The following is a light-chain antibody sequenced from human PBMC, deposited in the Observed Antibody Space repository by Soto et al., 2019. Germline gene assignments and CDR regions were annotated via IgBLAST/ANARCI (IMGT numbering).Light chain of an antibody. CDR1: QSVDNY. CDR2: DSS. CDR3: QQHTNSPHT. J-gene: IGKJ1*01. Sequence: EIVLTQSPATLSLSPGERATLSCRASQSVDNYLDWYQQQPGQAPRLLIYDSSNRATGIPARFSGSGSVTDFTLTISSLEPEDFAVYYCQQHTNSPHTFGQGTKLDIK. V-gene: IGKV3-11*01.